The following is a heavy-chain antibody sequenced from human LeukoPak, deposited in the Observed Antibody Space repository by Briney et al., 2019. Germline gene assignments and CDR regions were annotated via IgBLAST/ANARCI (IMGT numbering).Heavy chain of an antibody. Sequence: GASVKVSCKASGGTFSSYAISWVRQAPGQGLEWMGGIIPILGTANYAQKFQGRVTITADESTSTAYMELSSLRSEDTAVYYCARALLGLPSSPDENWFDPWGQGTLVTVSS. CDR3: ARALLGLPSSPDENWFDP. CDR2: IIPILGTA. V-gene: IGHV1-69*13. J-gene: IGHJ5*02. D-gene: IGHD2-15*01. CDR1: GGTFSSYA.